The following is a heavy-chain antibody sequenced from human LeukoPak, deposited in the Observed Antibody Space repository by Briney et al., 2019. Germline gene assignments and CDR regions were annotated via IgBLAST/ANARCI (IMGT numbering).Heavy chain of an antibody. D-gene: IGHD3-3*01. CDR3: AVTSYYDFWSGYFDY. CDR1: GGSFSGYY. J-gene: IGHJ4*02. Sequence: PSETLSLTCAVYGGSFSGYYWSWIRQPPGKGLEWIGSIYYSGSTYYNPSLKSRVTISVDTSKNQFSLKLSSVTAADTAVYYCAVTSYYDFWSGYFDYWGQGTLVTVSS. CDR2: IYYSGST. V-gene: IGHV4-34*01.